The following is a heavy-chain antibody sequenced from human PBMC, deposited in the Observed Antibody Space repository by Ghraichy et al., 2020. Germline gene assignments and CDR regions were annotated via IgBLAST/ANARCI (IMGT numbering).Heavy chain of an antibody. J-gene: IGHJ4*02. V-gene: IGHV4-39*01. D-gene: IGHD1-1*01. CDR3: ARHLHLLQLVDPLYYFHY. CDR1: SGSISSSSYF. Sequence: GSLRLSCTVSSGSISSSSYFWAWIRQPPGRGLEWIGSIFYTGSTYYNPSLKSRVTISVDTSKNQFSLKLSSVTAADTAVYYCARHLHLLQLVDPLYYFHYWGQGTLVTVSS. CDR2: IFYTGST.